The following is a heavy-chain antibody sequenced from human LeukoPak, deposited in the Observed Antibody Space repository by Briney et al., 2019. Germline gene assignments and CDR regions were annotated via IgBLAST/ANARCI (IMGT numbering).Heavy chain of an antibody. CDR3: ARVTRFCSDTGCYDWFDP. CDR2: IYHSGST. CDR1: GGSVSTSTW. D-gene: IGHD2-2*01. Sequence: SETLSLTCAVSGGSVSTSTWWTWVRQPPGKGLEWIGQIYHSGSTSYNPSLRSRVTMSVDKSKNQFSLRLYSVTAADTAVYYCARVTRFCSDTGCYDWFDPWGQGTPVTVSS. J-gene: IGHJ5*02. V-gene: IGHV4-4*02.